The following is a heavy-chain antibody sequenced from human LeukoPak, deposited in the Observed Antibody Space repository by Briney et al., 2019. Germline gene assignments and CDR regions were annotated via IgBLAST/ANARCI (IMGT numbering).Heavy chain of an antibody. CDR1: GFTFSSYW. CDR3: ARSAGLFAGDYYYGMDV. V-gene: IGHV3-21*01. Sequence: PGGSLRLSCAASGFTFSSYWMHWVRQAPGKGLEWVSSISSSSSYIYYADSVKGRFTISRDNAKNSLYLQMNSLRAEDTAVYYCARSAGLFAGDYYYGMDVWGQGTTVTVSS. D-gene: IGHD6-19*01. CDR2: ISSSSSYI. J-gene: IGHJ6*02.